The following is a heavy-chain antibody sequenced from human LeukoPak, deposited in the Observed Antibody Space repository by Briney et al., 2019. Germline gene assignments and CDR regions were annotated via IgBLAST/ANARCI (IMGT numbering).Heavy chain of an antibody. CDR1: GFTFSSYA. Sequence: GGSLRLSCAASGFTFSSYAMSWVRQAPGKGLEWVSAISGSGGSTYYADSVKGRFTISRDNSKNTLYLQMNGLRAEDTAVYYCAKDPAALVAATSAIDYWGQGTLVTVSS. J-gene: IGHJ4*02. V-gene: IGHV3-23*01. CDR3: AKDPAALVAATSAIDY. D-gene: IGHD2-15*01. CDR2: ISGSGGST.